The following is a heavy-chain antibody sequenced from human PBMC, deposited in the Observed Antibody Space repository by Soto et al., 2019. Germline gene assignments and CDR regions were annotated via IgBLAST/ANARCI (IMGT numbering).Heavy chain of an antibody. Sequence: TSETLSLTCAVYGGSFSGYYWSWIRHPPGKGLEWIGEINHSGSTNYNPSLESRVTISVDTSKSQFSLKLSSVTAADTAVYYCAVLRVAASPFDYWGQGTLVTVSS. D-gene: IGHD6-6*01. CDR3: AVLRVAASPFDY. J-gene: IGHJ4*02. V-gene: IGHV4-34*01. CDR2: INHSGST. CDR1: GGSFSGYY.